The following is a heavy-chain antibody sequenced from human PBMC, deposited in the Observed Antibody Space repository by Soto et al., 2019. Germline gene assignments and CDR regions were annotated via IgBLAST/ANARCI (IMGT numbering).Heavy chain of an antibody. J-gene: IGHJ6*02. Sequence: QVQLVQSGAEVKKPGSSVKVSCKASGGTFSTYTVSWVRQAPGQGLEWMGGIIPIFRTANYAQKFQGRVTVTSDESTSTAYMELSSLRCEDTAVYYCARRYCISTSCHYYGMDVWGQGTTVTVSS. CDR2: IIPIFRTA. D-gene: IGHD2-2*01. CDR1: GGTFSTYT. CDR3: ARRYCISTSCHYYGMDV. V-gene: IGHV1-69*05.